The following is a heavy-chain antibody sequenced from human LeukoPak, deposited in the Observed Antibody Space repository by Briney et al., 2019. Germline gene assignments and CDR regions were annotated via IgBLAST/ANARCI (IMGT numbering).Heavy chain of an antibody. J-gene: IGHJ3*02. CDR3: AKGYDFWGFDAFDI. Sequence: GGSLRLSCAASGFTFSSYAMSWVRQAPGKGLEWVSGISGGGGSIHYADSVKGRFTISRDNSMNTLYLQMNSLRAEDTAVYYCAKGYDFWGFDAFDIWGQGTMVTVSS. D-gene: IGHD3-3*01. CDR1: GFTFSSYA. V-gene: IGHV3-23*01. CDR2: ISGGGGSI.